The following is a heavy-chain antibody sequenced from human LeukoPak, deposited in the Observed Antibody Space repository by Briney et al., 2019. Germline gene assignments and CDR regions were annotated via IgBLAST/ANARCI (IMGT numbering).Heavy chain of an antibody. Sequence: GASVKVSCKASGYTFTSYDINWVRQDTGQGLEWMGWMNPNSGNTGYAQKFQGRVTITRNTSISTAYMELSSLRSEDTAVYYCARGPIQRRGLRFLEWLLYYFDYWGQGTLVTVSS. V-gene: IGHV1-8*03. J-gene: IGHJ4*02. CDR2: MNPNSGNT. CDR3: ARGPIQRRGLRFLEWLLYYFDY. CDR1: GYTFTSYD. D-gene: IGHD3-3*01.